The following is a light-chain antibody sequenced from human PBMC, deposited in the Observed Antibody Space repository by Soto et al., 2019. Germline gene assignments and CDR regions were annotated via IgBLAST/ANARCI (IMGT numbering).Light chain of an antibody. J-gene: IGKJ2*01. CDR3: QQYDTLPYT. CDR1: QDISHF. Sequence: DIQMTQSPSPLSAFVGDRVTLTCQASQDISHFLNWYQQTPGRVPKLLIYDTSNLQTGVPSRFSGGGSGTHFTLTSSSLQPEDVATYYCQQYDTLPYTFGPGTKLEIK. CDR2: DTS. V-gene: IGKV1-33*01.